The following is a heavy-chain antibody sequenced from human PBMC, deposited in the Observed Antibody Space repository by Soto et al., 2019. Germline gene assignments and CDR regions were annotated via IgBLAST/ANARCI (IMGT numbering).Heavy chain of an antibody. Sequence: SETLSLTCTVSGGSISTDSHYWGWIRQPPGKGLEWIGSVYYAGSTYKNPSLHSRVTISVDTSKNHFSLKLNSVTAADTAVYYCARRTNYGDYSFDYWGQGTLVTVSS. J-gene: IGHJ4*02. CDR2: VYYAGST. D-gene: IGHD4-17*01. CDR3: ARRTNYGDYSFDY. V-gene: IGHV4-39*02. CDR1: GGSISTDSHY.